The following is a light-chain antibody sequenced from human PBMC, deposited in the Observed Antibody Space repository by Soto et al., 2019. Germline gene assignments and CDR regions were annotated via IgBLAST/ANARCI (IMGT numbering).Light chain of an antibody. Sequence: QSVLTQPASVSGSPGQSITISCTGASSDVGDYNYVSWYQQHPGKAPKLMIYDVSNRPSGVSNRFSGSKSGNTASLTISGLQAEDEADYYCSSDTRSSTLVVFGGGTKLTVL. J-gene: IGLJ2*01. CDR2: DVS. V-gene: IGLV2-14*01. CDR1: SSDVGDYNY. CDR3: SSDTRSSTLVV.